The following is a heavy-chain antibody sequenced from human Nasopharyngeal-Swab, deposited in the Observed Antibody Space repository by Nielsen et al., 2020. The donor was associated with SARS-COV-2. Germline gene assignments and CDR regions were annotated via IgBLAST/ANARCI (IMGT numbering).Heavy chain of an antibody. J-gene: IGHJ4*02. Sequence: ASVKVSYKASGYTFTGYYMHWVRQAPGQGLEWMGWINPNSGGTNYAQKFQGRVTMTRDTSISTAYMELSRLRSDDTAVYYCARAKYSGYEVYYWGQGTLVTVSS. CDR1: GYTFTGYY. D-gene: IGHD5-12*01. V-gene: IGHV1-2*02. CDR3: ARAKYSGYEVYY. CDR2: INPNSGGT.